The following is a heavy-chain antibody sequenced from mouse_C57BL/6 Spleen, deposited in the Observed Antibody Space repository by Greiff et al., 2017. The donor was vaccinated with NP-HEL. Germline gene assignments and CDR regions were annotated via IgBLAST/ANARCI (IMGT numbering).Heavy chain of an antibody. CDR1: GYSFTDYN. Sequence: EVQLQQSGPELVKPGASVKISCKASGYSFTDYNMNWVKQSNGKSLEWIGVINPNYGTTSYNQKFKGKATLTVDQSSSTAYMQLNSLPSEDSAVYYCARSDYYGSSYGAMDYWGQGTSVTVSS. CDR2: INPNYGTT. J-gene: IGHJ4*01. CDR3: ARSDYYGSSYGAMDY. V-gene: IGHV1-39*01. D-gene: IGHD1-1*01.